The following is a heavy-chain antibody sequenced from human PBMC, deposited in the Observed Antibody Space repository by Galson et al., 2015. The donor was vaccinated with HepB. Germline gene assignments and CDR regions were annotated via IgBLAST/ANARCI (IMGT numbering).Heavy chain of an antibody. D-gene: IGHD7-27*01. CDR2: INPNSGDT. CDR3: APAGAGDGFDI. CDR1: GYAFTDYY. Sequence: SVKVSCKASGYAFTDYYMHWVRQAPGQGLEWMGRINPNSGDTDYAQKFQGRVTMTRDTSITTAYMEVNSLRSDDTAVYFCAPAGAGDGFDIWGQGTMVTVS. J-gene: IGHJ3*02. V-gene: IGHV1-2*06.